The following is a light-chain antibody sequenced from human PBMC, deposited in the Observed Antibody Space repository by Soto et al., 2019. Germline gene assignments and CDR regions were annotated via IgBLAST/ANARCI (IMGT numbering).Light chain of an antibody. Sequence: DIQMTHSPSSLSASVLYIVTITFRASQSISSYLNLYQQKPGKAPKLLIYAASSLQSGVPSRFSGSGSGTDFTLTISRLQREDFATYYCQKSYSSLWKFGQGTKVDIK. J-gene: IGKJ1*01. V-gene: IGKV1-39*01. CDR2: AAS. CDR1: QSISSY. CDR3: QKSYSSLWK.